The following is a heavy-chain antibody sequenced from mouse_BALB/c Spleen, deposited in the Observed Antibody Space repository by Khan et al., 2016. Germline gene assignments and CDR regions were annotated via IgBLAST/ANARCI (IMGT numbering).Heavy chain of an antibody. CDR3: TRHYGSRWGKNFFDY. J-gene: IGHJ2*01. V-gene: IGHV1-5*01. CDR2: IFPGSGDT. Sequence: EVQLVESGTVLARPGASVKMSCKASDYTFSTYWMHWVKQRPGQGLEWIGAIFPGSGDTTNNQRFADKAKLTAVTSTNTAYMELSSLTNEDSAVYYCTRHYGSRWGKNFFDYWGQGTTLTVSS. CDR1: DYTFSTYW. D-gene: IGHD1-1*01.